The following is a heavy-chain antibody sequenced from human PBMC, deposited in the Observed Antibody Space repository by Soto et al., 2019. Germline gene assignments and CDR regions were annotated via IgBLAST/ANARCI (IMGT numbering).Heavy chain of an antibody. Sequence: EVQLVESGGGLVKPGGSLRLSCAASGFTFSSYSMNWVRQAPGKGLEWVSSISSSSSYIYYADSVKGRFTISRDNAKNSLYLQMNSLRAEDTAVYYCARSAPHFDWSPMTGFDPWGQGTLVTVSS. J-gene: IGHJ5*02. CDR2: ISSSSSYI. V-gene: IGHV3-21*03. CDR3: ARSAPHFDWSPMTGFDP. D-gene: IGHD3-9*01. CDR1: GFTFSSYS.